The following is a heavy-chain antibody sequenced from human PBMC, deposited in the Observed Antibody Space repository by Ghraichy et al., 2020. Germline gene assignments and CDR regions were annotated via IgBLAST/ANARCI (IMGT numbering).Heavy chain of an antibody. Sequence: GESLNISCAASGFTFSSYGMHWVRQAPGKGLEWVAFIRYDGSNKYYADSVKGRFTISRDNSKNTLYLQMNSLRAEDTAVYYCATLDSYLDYWGQGTLVTVSS. CDR3: ATLDSYLDY. V-gene: IGHV3-30*02. CDR1: GFTFSSYG. CDR2: IRYDGSNK. J-gene: IGHJ4*02.